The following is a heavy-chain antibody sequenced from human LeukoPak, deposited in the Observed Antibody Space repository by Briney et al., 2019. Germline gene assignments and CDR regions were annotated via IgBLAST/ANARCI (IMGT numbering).Heavy chain of an antibody. CDR1: GLTFDDYA. CDR2: ISWNSGSI. V-gene: IGHV3-9*01. Sequence: GGSLRLSCAASGLTFDDYAMHWVRQAPGKGLEWVSGISWNSGSIGYADSVKGRFTISRDNAKNSLYLQMNSLRAEDTALYYCAKGAFWSGYYAYYYYGMDVWGQGTTVTVSS. J-gene: IGHJ6*02. CDR3: AKGAFWSGYYAYYYYGMDV. D-gene: IGHD3-3*01.